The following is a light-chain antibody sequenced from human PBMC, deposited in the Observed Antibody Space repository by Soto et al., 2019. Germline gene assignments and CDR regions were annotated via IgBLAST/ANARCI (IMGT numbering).Light chain of an antibody. CDR2: EVT. Sequence: QSALTQPASVSGAPGQSITISCTGTSSDIKYVSWYQQHPGKAPKVLIYEVTNRPSGVSNRFSGSKSGNTASLTISGLQAEDEADYYCSSYRSSSIYVFGTGTQ. J-gene: IGLJ1*01. CDR3: SSYRSSSIYV. CDR1: SSDIKY. V-gene: IGLV2-14*01.